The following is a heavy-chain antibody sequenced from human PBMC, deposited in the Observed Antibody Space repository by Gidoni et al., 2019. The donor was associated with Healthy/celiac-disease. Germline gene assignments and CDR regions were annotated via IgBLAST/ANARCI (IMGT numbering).Heavy chain of an antibody. J-gene: IGHJ4*02. CDR3: ASVRKGSGYLFNY. Sequence: QVQLQESGPGLVTPSETLSITCTVSGGSISSYYWSWIRQPPGKGLVWIGYIYYSGSTNYTPSLKSRVTISVDTSKNQFSLKLSSVTAADTAVYYCASVRKGSGYLFNYWGQGTLVTVSS. CDR1: GGSISSYY. CDR2: IYYSGST. V-gene: IGHV4-59*01. D-gene: IGHD3-22*01.